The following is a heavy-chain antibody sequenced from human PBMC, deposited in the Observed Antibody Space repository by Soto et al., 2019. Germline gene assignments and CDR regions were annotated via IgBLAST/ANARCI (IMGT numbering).Heavy chain of an antibody. CDR3: ASGSVEWFGESPYYYYGMDV. CDR1: GFTFSSYG. V-gene: IGHV3-30*03. J-gene: IGHJ6*02. Sequence: GGSLRLSCAASGFTFSSYGMHWVRQAPGKGLEWVAVISYDGSNKYYADSVKGRFTISRDNAKNSLYLQMNSLRAEDTAVYYCASGSVEWFGESPYYYYGMDVWGQGTTVTVSS. D-gene: IGHD3-10*01. CDR2: ISYDGSNK.